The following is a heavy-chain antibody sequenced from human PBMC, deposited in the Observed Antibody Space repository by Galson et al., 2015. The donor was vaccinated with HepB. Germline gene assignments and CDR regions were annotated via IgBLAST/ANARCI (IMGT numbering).Heavy chain of an antibody. J-gene: IGHJ4*02. CDR3: ARIGTAAGTIFDY. D-gene: IGHD6-13*01. V-gene: IGHV1-3*04. CDR2: INTGNGNT. CDR1: GYTFTSYG. Sequence: SVKVSCKASGYTFTSYGISWVRQAPGQRLEWMGWINTGNGNTKYSQKFQGRVTITRDTSASTAYMELSSLRSEDTAVYYCARIGTAAGTIFDYWGQGTLVTVSS.